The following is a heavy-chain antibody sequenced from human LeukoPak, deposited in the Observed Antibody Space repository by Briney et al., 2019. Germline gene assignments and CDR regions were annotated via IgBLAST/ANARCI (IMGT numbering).Heavy chain of an antibody. V-gene: IGHV4-4*09. CDR1: GGPISSYY. CDR3: ARHTRSPPRYYYYYMDV. CDR2: IYTSGST. J-gene: IGHJ6*03. Sequence: SETLSLTCTVSGGPISSYYWSWIRQPPGKGLEWIGYIYTSGSTNYNPSLKSRVTISVDTSKNQFSLKLSSVTAADTAVYYCARHTRSPPRYYYYYMDVWGKGTTVTVSS.